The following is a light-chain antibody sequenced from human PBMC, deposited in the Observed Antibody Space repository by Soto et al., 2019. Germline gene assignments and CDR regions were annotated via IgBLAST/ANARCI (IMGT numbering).Light chain of an antibody. V-gene: IGLV2-14*03. CDR2: YVN. CDR1: SSDIGASNY. Sequence: QSALTQPASVSGSPGQSITISCTGTSSDIGASNYVSWYQQHPRQAPKLMISYVNNRPSGISDRFSGTKCGNTASLTISGLEAEDEADYYCYSWNSNSDTHYVFGTGTKLTAL. J-gene: IGLJ1*01. CDR3: YSWNSNSDTHYV.